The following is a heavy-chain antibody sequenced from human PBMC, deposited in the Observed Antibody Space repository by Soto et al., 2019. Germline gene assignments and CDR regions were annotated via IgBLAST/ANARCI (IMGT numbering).Heavy chain of an antibody. Sequence: GGSLRVSCAASGFTVSSYALNWVRQAPGKGLEWVSGISASTYYADSVKGRFTISRDNSKNTLYLQMNSLRAEDMAVYYCAKCGRTTVTSRLDYWGQGTLVTVSS. D-gene: IGHD4-17*01. CDR2: ISAST. V-gene: IGHV3-23*01. J-gene: IGHJ4*02. CDR3: AKCGRTTVTSRLDY. CDR1: GFTVSSYA.